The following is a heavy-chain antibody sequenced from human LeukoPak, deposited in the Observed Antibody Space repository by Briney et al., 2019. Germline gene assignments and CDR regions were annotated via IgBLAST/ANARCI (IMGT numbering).Heavy chain of an antibody. V-gene: IGHV1-24*01. CDR2: FDPEDGET. J-gene: IGHJ4*02. D-gene: IGHD3-22*01. CDR3: ATQTTYYYDSSGYSFDY. Sequence: ASVKVSCKVSGYTHTELSMHWVRQAPGKGLEWMGGFDPEDGETIYAQKFQGRVTMTEDTSTDTAYMELSSLRSEDTAVYYCATQTTYYYDSSGYSFDYWGQGTLVTVSS. CDR1: GYTHTELS.